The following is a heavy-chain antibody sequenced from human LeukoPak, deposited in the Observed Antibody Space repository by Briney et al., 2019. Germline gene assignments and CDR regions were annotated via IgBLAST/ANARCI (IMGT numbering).Heavy chain of an antibody. V-gene: IGHV1-69*05. Sequence: SVKVSCKASGGTFSSYAISWVRQAPGQGLEWMGGIIPIFGTANYAEKFQGRVTITTDESTSTAYMELSSLRSEDTAVYYCASSVRGVINDAFDIWGQGTMVTVSS. J-gene: IGHJ3*02. CDR3: ASSVRGVINDAFDI. D-gene: IGHD3-10*01. CDR2: IIPIFGTA. CDR1: GGTFSSYA.